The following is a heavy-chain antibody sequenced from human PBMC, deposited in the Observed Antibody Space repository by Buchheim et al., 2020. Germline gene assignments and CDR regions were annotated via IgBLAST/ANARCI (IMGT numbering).Heavy chain of an antibody. J-gene: IGHJ6*02. D-gene: IGHD3-3*01. CDR1: GFTFSSYS. Sequence: EVQLVESGGGLVQPGGSLRLSCAASGFTFSSYSMNWVRQAPGKGLEWVSYISSSSSTIYYADSVKGRFTLSRDNAKNSLYLQINSLRAEDTAVYYCARVYYDAIYGMDVWGQGTT. CDR3: ARVYYDAIYGMDV. CDR2: ISSSSSTI. V-gene: IGHV3-48*01.